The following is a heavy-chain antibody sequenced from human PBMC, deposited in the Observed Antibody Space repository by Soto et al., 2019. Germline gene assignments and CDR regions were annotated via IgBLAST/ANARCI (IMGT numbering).Heavy chain of an antibody. CDR2: IQHDGSAK. CDR3: VRGSYTNTWNCPHHYY. V-gene: IGHV3-7*05. D-gene: IGHD1-1*01. Sequence: EVQLVQSGGGLVQPGGSLSLSCEASGFTFTNYWMTWVRQDPGKGLEWVANIQHDGSAKHYVDSVKGRFTISIYNAENSLYLQMNSLRVEDTAVYYCVRGSYTNTWNCPHHYYWGQGTLVTVSS. CDR1: GFTFTNYW. J-gene: IGHJ4*02.